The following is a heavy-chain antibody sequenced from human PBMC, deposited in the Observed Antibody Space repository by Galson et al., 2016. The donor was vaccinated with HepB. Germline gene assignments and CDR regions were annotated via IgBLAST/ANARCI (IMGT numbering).Heavy chain of an antibody. V-gene: IGHV3-13*01. CDR3: ARGKFDCRGGTCHYYGMDV. Sequence: SLRLSCAASGLTFSRCDMHWVRQATGKGLEWVSAIGTAGDTYYPGSVRGRFTISRENFKNSLYPQMNSLTAGDTAVYYCARGKFDCRGGTCHYYGMDVWGKGTTVTVSS. D-gene: IGHD2-15*01. J-gene: IGHJ6*04. CDR2: IGTAGDT. CDR1: GLTFSRCD.